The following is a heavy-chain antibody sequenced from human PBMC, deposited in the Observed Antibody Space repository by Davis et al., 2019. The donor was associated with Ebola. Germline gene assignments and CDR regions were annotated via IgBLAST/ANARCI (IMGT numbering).Heavy chain of an antibody. CDR1: GGSVSSGSYY. Sequence: PSETLSLTCTVSGGSVSSGSYYWSWIRQPPGKGLEWIGYIYYSGSTNYNPSLKSRVTISVDTSKNQFSLKLSSVTAADTAVYYCARDGRSIAAAGTEYYYYYYMDVWGKGTTVTVSS. V-gene: IGHV4-61*01. CDR2: IYYSGST. D-gene: IGHD6-13*01. J-gene: IGHJ6*03. CDR3: ARDGRSIAAAGTEYYYYYYMDV.